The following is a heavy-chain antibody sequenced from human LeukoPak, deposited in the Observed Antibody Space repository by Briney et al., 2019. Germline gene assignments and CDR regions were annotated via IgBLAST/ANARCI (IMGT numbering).Heavy chain of an antibody. CDR2: IYTSGST. CDR1: DGSISSYY. D-gene: IGHD5-12*01. CDR3: ARESPGRWLQSVYYFDY. Sequence: SETLSLTCTVSDGSISSYYWSWIRQPAGKGLEWIGLIYTSGSTNYNPSLKSRVTMSVDTSKNQFSLKLSSVTAADTAVYYCARESPGRWLQSVYYFDYWGQGTLVTVSS. J-gene: IGHJ4*02. V-gene: IGHV4-4*07.